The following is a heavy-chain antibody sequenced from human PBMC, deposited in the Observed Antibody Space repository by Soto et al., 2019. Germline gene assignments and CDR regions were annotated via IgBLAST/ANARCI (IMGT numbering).Heavy chain of an antibody. CDR2: INAGEGNT. V-gene: IGHV1-3*01. J-gene: IGHJ4*02. CDR3: AIGSGSHFHYVDH. Sequence: QVQLVQSGAEVKKPGASVKVSCKASGYTFTSHAMHWVRQAPGQRLEWMGWINAGEGNTKYSQKFRGRVTLTRNTSASIAYMELTSLRSEDTAVYYCAIGSGSHFHYVDHWCQGILVTVSS. CDR1: GYTFTSHA. D-gene: IGHD1-26*01.